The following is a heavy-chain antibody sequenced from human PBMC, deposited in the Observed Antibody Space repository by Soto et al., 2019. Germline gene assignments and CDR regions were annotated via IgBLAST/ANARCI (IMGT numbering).Heavy chain of an antibody. CDR3: ASRGRLAARQSWFDL. V-gene: IGHV1-8*01. Sequence: ASVKDSCKASGYTFTSYDINWVRQATGQGLEWMGWMNPNSGNTGYAQKFQGRVTMTRNTSISTAYMELSSLRSEDTAVYYCASRGRLAARQSWFDLWGRGTLVPVSS. J-gene: IGHJ5*02. D-gene: IGHD6-6*01. CDR2: MNPNSGNT. CDR1: GYTFTSYD.